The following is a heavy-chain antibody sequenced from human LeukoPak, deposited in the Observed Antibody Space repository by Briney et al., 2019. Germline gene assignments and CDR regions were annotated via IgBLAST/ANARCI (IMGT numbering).Heavy chain of an antibody. Sequence: SVKVSCKASGGTFSSYGLSWVRQAPGQGLEWMGAIIPILDTAHYAQKFQGRVTITADESTSTADMELSSLRSEDTAVYYCARRSVAAAGPLYYYYGMDVWGQGTTVTVSS. V-gene: IGHV1-69*01. J-gene: IGHJ6*02. CDR1: GGTFSSYG. CDR2: IIPILDTA. CDR3: ARRSVAAAGPLYYYYGMDV. D-gene: IGHD6-13*01.